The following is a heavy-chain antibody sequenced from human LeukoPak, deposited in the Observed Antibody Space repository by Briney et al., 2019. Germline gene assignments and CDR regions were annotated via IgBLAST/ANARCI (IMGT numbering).Heavy chain of an antibody. J-gene: IGHJ3*02. CDR1: GFTFSSYW. CDR3: ARGISGSLGGLDAFDI. V-gene: IGHV3-7*01. CDR2: IKQDGSEK. D-gene: IGHD3-10*01. Sequence: GGSLRLSCAASGFTFSSYWMSWVRQAPGKGLEWVANIKQDGSEKYYVDSVKGRFTISRDNAKNSLYLQMNSLRAKDTAVYYCARGISGSLGGLDAFDIWGQGTMVTVSS.